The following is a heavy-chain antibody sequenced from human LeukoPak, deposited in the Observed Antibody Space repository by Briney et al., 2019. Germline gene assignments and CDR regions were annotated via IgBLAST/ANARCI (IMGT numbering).Heavy chain of an antibody. D-gene: IGHD3-10*01. V-gene: IGHV4-59*01. CDR3: ARAAYYYADAFDI. Sequence: PSETLSLTCTVSGGSISSYYWSWIRQPPGKGLEWIGYIYYSGSTNYNPSLKSRVIISVDTSKNQFSLKLSSVTAADTAVYYCARAAYYYADAFDIWGQGTMVTVSS. CDR2: IYYSGST. J-gene: IGHJ3*02. CDR1: GGSISSYY.